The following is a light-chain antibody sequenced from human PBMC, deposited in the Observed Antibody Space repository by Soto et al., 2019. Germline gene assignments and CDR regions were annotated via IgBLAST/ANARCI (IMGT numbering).Light chain of an antibody. CDR3: QQYNSYLT. J-gene: IGKJ1*01. V-gene: IGKV1-5*01. CDR1: QSISSW. CDR2: DAS. Sequence: DIQMTQSPSTLSASVGDRVTITCRASQSISSWLAWYQQKPGKAPKLLIYDASSLESVVPSRFSGSGSGTEFTLTISSLQPDDFATYYCQQYNSYLTFGQGTKVEIK.